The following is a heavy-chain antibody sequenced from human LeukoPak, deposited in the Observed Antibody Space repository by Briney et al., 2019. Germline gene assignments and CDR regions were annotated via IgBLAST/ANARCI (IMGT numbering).Heavy chain of an antibody. V-gene: IGHV4-59*12. D-gene: IGHD2-15*01. CDR1: GGSISSYY. CDR2: IYYSGST. CDR3: ARNVVVAAADYFDY. J-gene: IGHJ4*02. Sequence: PSETLSLTCTVSGGSISSYYWSWIRQPPGKGLEWIGYIYYSGSTNYNPSLKSRVTISVDTSKNQFSLKLSSVTAADTAVYYCARNVVVAAADYFDYWGQGTLVTVSS.